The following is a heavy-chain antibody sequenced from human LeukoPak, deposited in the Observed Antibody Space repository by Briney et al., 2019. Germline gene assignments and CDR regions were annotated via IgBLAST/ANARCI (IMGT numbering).Heavy chain of an antibody. CDR1: GSTFSSYW. V-gene: IGHV3-7*01. D-gene: IGHD3-22*01. J-gene: IGHJ4*02. CDR2: IKEDGSEK. Sequence: SGGSLRLSCAASGSTFSSYWMSWVRQAPGKGLEWVGNIKEDGSEKYYVDSVKGRFTISRDNAKNSLNLQMNSLGAEDTAVYYCARGQYYYDSSGYYSFDYWGQGTLVTVSS. CDR3: ARGQYYYDSSGYYSFDY.